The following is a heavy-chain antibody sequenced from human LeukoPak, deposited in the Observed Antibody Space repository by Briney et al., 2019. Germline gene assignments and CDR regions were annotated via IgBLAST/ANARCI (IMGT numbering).Heavy chain of an antibody. D-gene: IGHD3-22*01. CDR1: GGSISSYY. CDR3: ARGDYYDSSGYYPN. CDR2: IYYSGST. V-gene: IGHV4-59*01. Sequence: PSETLSLTCTVSGGSISSYYWSWIRQPPGKGLEWIGYIYYSGSTNCNPSLKSRVTISVDTSKNQFSLKLSSVTAADTAVYYCARGDYYDSSGYYPNWGQGTLVTVSS. J-gene: IGHJ4*02.